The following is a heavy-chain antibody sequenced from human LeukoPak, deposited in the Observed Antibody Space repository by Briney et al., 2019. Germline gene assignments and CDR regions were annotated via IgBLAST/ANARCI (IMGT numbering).Heavy chain of an antibody. CDR1: GYSFTNYW. CDR2: IYPGDSNT. Sequence: GESLKISCRGSGYSFTNYWIGWVRQMPGKGLEWMGIIYPGDSNTKYSPSFQGQVTISADKSINTAYLQWSSLKASDTAMYYCARHGYVSNSDNYFDYWGQGSLVTVSS. V-gene: IGHV5-51*01. CDR3: ARHGYVSNSDNYFDY. D-gene: IGHD5/OR15-5a*01. J-gene: IGHJ4*02.